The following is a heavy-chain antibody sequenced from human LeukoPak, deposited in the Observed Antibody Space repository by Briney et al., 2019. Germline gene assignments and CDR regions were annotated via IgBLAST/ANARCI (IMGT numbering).Heavy chain of an antibody. CDR3: AREFSNYYDSSGLDY. CDR2: ISSSSSYI. Sequence: GGSLRLSCAASGFPFSGSGMHWVRQAPGKGLEWVSSISSSSSYIYYADSVKGRFTISRDNAKNSLYLQMNSLRAEDTAVYYCAREFSNYYDSSGLDYWGQGTLVTVSS. V-gene: IGHV3-21*01. J-gene: IGHJ4*02. D-gene: IGHD3-22*01. CDR1: GFPFSGSG.